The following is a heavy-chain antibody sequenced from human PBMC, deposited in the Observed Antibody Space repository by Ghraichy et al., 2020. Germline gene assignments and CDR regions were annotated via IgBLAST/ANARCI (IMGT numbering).Heavy chain of an antibody. CDR3: ASLRLRPISMVQEIPEMYPIYYYYYGLDV. CDR2: INHSGST. CDR1: GGSISSSSYY. Sequence: SETLSLTCTVSGGSISSSSYYWGWIRQPPGKGLEWIGEINHSGSTNYNPSLKSRVTMSVDTSKNQFSLKLSSVTAADTAEYYCASLRLRPISMVQEIPEMYPIYYYYYGLDVWGQGTTVTVSS. J-gene: IGHJ6*02. V-gene: IGHV4-39*07. D-gene: IGHD3-10*01.